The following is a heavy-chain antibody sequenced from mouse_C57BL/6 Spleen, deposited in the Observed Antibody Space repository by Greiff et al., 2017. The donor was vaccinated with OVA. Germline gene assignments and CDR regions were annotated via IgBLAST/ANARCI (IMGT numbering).Heavy chain of an antibody. CDR3: ARHYGSREDDY. V-gene: IGHV1-9*01. J-gene: IGHJ2*01. D-gene: IGHD1-1*01. CDR1: GYTFTGYW. CDR2: ILPGSGST. Sequence: VQLQQSGAELMKPGASVKLSCKATGYTFTGYWIEWVKQRPGHGLECIGEILPGSGSTNYNEKFKGKAPFTADTSSNTAYMRLSSLATEDSAIYSCARHYGSREDDYWGQGTTLTVSS.